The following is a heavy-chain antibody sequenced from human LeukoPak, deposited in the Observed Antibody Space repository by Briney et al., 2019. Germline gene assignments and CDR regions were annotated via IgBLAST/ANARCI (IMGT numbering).Heavy chain of an antibody. Sequence: SETLSLTCTVSGGSISDYYWSWIRQPAGKGLEWIGRIYTTGSTDYNPSLKSRVTMSVDTSKNQFSLKLGSVTAADTAVYYCARGPPPDFDCWGQGTLVTVSS. J-gene: IGHJ4*02. V-gene: IGHV4-4*07. CDR3: ARGPPPDFDC. CDR1: GGSISDYY. CDR2: IYTTGST.